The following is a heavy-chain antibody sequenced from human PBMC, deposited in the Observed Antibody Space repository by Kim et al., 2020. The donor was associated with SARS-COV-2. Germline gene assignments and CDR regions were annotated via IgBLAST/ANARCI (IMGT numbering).Heavy chain of an antibody. CDR3: AKGGSGRLRDH. D-gene: IGHD5-12*01. J-gene: IGHJ1*01. Sequence: GGSLRLSCTTSGFTFSSYAMSWVRQAPGKGLEWVSGIYGGDSSTYYADSVKGRFTISRDDSKNTLYLQMNSLRADDTAVYYCAKGGSGRLRDHWGQG. V-gene: IGHV3-23*03. CDR1: GFTFSSYA. CDR2: IYGGDSST.